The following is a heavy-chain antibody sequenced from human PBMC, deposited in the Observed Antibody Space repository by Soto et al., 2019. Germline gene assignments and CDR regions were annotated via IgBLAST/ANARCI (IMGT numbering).Heavy chain of an antibody. CDR2: ISGSGGST. D-gene: IGHD1-1*01. J-gene: IGHJ6*02. V-gene: IGHV3-23*01. CDR3: AKPPLEQYPYYYGMDV. CDR1: GFTFSSYA. Sequence: PGGSLRLSCAASGFTFSSYAMSWVRQAPGKGLEWVSAISGSGGSTYYADSVKGRFTISRDNSKNTLYLQMNSLRAEDTAVYYCAKPPLEQYPYYYGMDVWGQGTTVTVSS.